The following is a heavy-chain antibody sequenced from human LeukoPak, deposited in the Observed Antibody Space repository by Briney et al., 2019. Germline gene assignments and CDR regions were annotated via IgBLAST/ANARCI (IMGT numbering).Heavy chain of an antibody. J-gene: IGHJ4*02. D-gene: IGHD3-22*01. Sequence: GASVKVSCKVSGYTLTELSMHWVRQAPGKGLEWMGGFDPEDGETIYAQKFRGRVTMTEDTSTDTAYMELSSLRSEDTAVYYCATAIYYYDSSGYYRYWGQGTLVTVSS. CDR2: FDPEDGET. CDR3: ATAIYYYDSSGYYRY. CDR1: GYTLTELS. V-gene: IGHV1-24*01.